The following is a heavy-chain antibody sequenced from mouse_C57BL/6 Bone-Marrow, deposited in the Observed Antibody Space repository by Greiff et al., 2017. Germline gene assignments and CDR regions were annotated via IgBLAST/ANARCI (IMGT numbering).Heavy chain of an antibody. CDR1: GFTFSDYY. CDR3: ARADSSGGWFAY. D-gene: IGHD3-2*02. Sequence: VKVEESEGGLVQPGSSMKLSCTASGFTFSDYYMAWVRQVPEKGLEWVANINYDGSSTYYLDSLKSRFIISRDNAKNILYLQMSSLKSEDTATYYCARADSSGGWFAYWGQGTLVTVSA. CDR2: INYDGSST. J-gene: IGHJ3*01. V-gene: IGHV5-16*01.